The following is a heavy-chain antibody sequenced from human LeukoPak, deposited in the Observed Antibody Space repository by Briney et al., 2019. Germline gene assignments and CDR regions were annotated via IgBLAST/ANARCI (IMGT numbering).Heavy chain of an antibody. J-gene: IGHJ6*02. D-gene: IGHD3-10*01. CDR3: AEGKTYYYGSGAPLYGMDV. Sequence: EASVKVSCKASGGTFSSYAISWVRQAPGQGLEWMGRIIPILGIANYAQKFQGGVTITADKSTSTAYMELSSLRSEDTAVYYCAEGKTYYYGSGAPLYGMDVWGQGTTVTVSS. CDR2: IIPILGIA. V-gene: IGHV1-69*04. CDR1: GGTFSSYA.